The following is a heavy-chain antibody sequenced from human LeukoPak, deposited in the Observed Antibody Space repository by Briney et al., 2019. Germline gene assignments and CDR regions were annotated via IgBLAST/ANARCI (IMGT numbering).Heavy chain of an antibody. CDR3: ARDQGLGIAAADNWFDP. J-gene: IGHJ5*02. Sequence: ASVTVSCKASGYTFTNYGYNWVRQAPGQGLEWMGWISAYNGHTIYAQNLQDRVTLTTDTSTSTSYMELMSLTSDDTAIYYCARDQGLGIAAADNWFDPWGQGTLVTVSS. CDR1: GYTFTNYG. CDR2: ISAYNGHT. V-gene: IGHV1-18*01. D-gene: IGHD6-13*01.